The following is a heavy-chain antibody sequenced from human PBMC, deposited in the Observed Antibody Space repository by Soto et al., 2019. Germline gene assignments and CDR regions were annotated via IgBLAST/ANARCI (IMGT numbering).Heavy chain of an antibody. V-gene: IGHV3-23*01. CDR3: AKAQGGSYFDY. CDR1: GFTFSSNA. J-gene: IGHJ4*02. D-gene: IGHD2-15*01. CDR2: ISSSGGST. Sequence: QPGGSLRLSCAASGFTFSSNAMSWVRQAPGKGLEWVSGISSSGGSTYYADSVKGRFTISRDNSKNMLYLQMNNLRAEDTAVYYCAKAQGGSYFDYWGQGTLVTVS.